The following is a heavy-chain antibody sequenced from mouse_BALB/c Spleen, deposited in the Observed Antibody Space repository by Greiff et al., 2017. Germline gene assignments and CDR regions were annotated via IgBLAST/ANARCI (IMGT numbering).Heavy chain of an antibody. J-gene: IGHJ4*01. V-gene: IGHV3-2*02. CDR2: ISYSGST. CDR1: GYSITSDYA. Sequence: DVKLQESGPGLVKPSQSLSLTCTVTGYSITSDYAWNWIRQFPGNKLEWMGYISYSGSTSYNPSLKSRISITRDTSKNQFFLQLNSVTTEDTATYYCYGNPHYYAMDYWGQGTSVTVSS. CDR3: YGNPHYYAMDY. D-gene: IGHD2-1*01.